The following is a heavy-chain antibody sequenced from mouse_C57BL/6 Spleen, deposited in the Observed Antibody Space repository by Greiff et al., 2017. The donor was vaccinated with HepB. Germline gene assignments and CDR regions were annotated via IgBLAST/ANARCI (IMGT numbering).Heavy chain of an antibody. V-gene: IGHV1-50*01. CDR2: IDPSDSYT. J-gene: IGHJ2*01. CDR1: GYTFTSYW. Sequence: QVQLQQSGAELVKPGASVKLSCKASGYTFTSYWMQWVKQRPGQGLEWIGEIDPSDSYTNYNQKFKGKATLTVDTSSSTAYMQLSSLTSEDSAVYYCARGGYHGQRDYFDYWGQGTTLTVSS. CDR3: ARGGYHGQRDYFDY.